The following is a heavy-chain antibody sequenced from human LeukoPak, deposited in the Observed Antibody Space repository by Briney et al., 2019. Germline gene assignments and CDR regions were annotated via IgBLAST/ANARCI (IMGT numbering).Heavy chain of an antibody. J-gene: IGHJ4*02. V-gene: IGHV3-21*01. D-gene: IGHD3-10*01. Sequence: SGGSLRLSCAASGFTFSSYSMNWVRQAPGKGLEWVSSISSSSSYIYYADSVKGRFTISRDNAKNSLYLQMNSLRAEDTAVYYCARDSFMVRGVKNFDYWSQGTLVTVSS. CDR3: ARDSFMVRGVKNFDY. CDR2: ISSSSSYI. CDR1: GFTFSSYS.